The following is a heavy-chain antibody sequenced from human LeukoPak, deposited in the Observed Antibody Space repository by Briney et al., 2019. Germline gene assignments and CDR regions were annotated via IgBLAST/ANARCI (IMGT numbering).Heavy chain of an antibody. CDR3: AKDGWELLIDY. CDR1: GFTVGSNY. Sequence: GGSLRLSCAASGFTVGSNYMSWVRQAPGKGLEWVSVIYSGGSTYYADSVKGRFTISRDNSKNTLYLQMNSLRAEDTAVYYCAKDGWELLIDYWGQGTLVTVSS. J-gene: IGHJ4*02. V-gene: IGHV3-53*01. CDR2: IYSGGST. D-gene: IGHD1-26*01.